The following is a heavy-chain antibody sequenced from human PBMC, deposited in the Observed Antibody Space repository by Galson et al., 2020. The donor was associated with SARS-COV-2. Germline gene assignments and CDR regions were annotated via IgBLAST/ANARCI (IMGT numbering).Heavy chain of an antibody. J-gene: IGHJ6*02. CDR2: IKQDGSEK. V-gene: IGHV3-7*01. CDR3: ARDSLAVAGAYYYYGMDV. Sequence: TGGSLRLSCAAFGFTFSSYWMSWVRQAPGKGLEWVANIKQDGSEKSYVDSVKGRFTISRDNAKNSLFLQMNSLRAEDTAVYYCARDSLAVAGAYYYYGMDVWGQGTTVTVSS. D-gene: IGHD6-19*01. CDR1: GFTFSSYW.